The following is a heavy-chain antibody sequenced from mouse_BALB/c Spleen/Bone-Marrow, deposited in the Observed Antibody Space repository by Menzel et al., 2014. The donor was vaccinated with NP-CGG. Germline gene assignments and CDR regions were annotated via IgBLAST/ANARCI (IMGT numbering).Heavy chain of an antibody. CDR2: INPDSSTI. V-gene: IGHV4-1*02. CDR3: ARQGYYGKGDY. J-gene: IGHJ2*01. CDR1: AVDFSRYW. D-gene: IGHD2-1*01. Sequence: PTAAVDFSRYWMSWVRQAPGKGLEWIGEINPDSSTINYTPSLKDKFIISRDNAKNTPYLQMSKVRSEDTALYYCARQGYYGKGDYWGQGTTLTVSS.